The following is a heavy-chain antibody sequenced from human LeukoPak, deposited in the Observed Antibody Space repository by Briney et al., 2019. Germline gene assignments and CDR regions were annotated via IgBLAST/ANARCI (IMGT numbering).Heavy chain of an antibody. CDR3: ARDRVVASSYYYGMDV. Sequence: GGSLRLSCAASGLNFSSRWMNWVRQAPGQGLEWVASIKEDGSEKHYVDSVKGRFTISRDNGKNSLYLQMNSLRAEDTAVYYCARDRVVASSYYYGMDVWGQGTTVIVSS. D-gene: IGHD2-15*01. CDR1: GLNFSSRW. CDR2: IKEDGSEK. V-gene: IGHV3-7*03. J-gene: IGHJ6*02.